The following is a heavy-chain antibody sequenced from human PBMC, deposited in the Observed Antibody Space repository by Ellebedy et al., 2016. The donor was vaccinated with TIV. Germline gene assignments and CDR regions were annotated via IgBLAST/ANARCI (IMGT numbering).Heavy chain of an antibody. CDR2: ISGSGGST. J-gene: IGHJ4*02. Sequence: GGSLRLXXAASGFTFSSYAMSWVRQAPGKGLEWVSAISGSGGSTYYADSVKGRFTISRDNSKNTLYLQMNSLRAEDTAVYYCAKKLLVVRGPNGYWGQGTLVTVSS. CDR1: GFTFSSYA. D-gene: IGHD3-10*01. V-gene: IGHV3-23*01. CDR3: AKKLLVVRGPNGY.